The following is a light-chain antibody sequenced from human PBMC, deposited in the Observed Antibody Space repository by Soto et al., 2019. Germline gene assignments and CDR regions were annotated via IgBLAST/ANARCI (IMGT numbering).Light chain of an antibody. CDR1: QSISNW. CDR3: QQVKGFPLT. Sequence: DIQMTQYTSTLSASVGDRVTITCRASQSISNWLAWYQQKPGKAPKVLIYDASSLQSGVPTRFSGSGSGTDFTLTITNLQPEDSAVYYCQQVKGFPLTFGGGTKVDNK. CDR2: DAS. V-gene: IGKV1-5*01. J-gene: IGKJ4*01.